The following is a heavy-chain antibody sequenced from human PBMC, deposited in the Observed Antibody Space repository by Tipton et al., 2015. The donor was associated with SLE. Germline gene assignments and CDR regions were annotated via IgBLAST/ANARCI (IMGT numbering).Heavy chain of an antibody. J-gene: IGHJ4*02. CDR1: GGSISGYY. CDR2: ISFSGST. CDR3: ARIVAAAGTRYFDY. Sequence: TLSLTCTVSGGSISGYYWSWVRQPPGKGLEWIGYISFSGSTYYNPSLKSRVTISVDTSKNQFSLKLSSVTAADTAVYYCARIVAAAGTRYFDYWGQGSLVTVSS. D-gene: IGHD6-13*01. V-gene: IGHV4-59*12.